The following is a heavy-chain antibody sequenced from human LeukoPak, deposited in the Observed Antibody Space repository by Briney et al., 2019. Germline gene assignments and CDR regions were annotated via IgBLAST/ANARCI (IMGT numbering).Heavy chain of an antibody. J-gene: IGHJ4*02. V-gene: IGHV1-8*02. Sequence: EASVKVSCKASGYTFTSYGISWVRQAPGQGLEWMGWMNPNSGNTGYAQKFQGRVTMTRNTSISTAYMELSSLRSEDTAVYYCARHETGPYFDYWGQGTLVTVSS. D-gene: IGHD1-1*01. CDR2: MNPNSGNT. CDR3: ARHETGPYFDY. CDR1: GYTFTSYG.